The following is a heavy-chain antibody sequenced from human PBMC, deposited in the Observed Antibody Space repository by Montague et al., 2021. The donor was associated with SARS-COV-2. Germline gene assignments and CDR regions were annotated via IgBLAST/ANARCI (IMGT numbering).Heavy chain of an antibody. CDR2: ISRCGPT. CDR1: GDTITSSNW. CDR3: SRLNGRGYHGYESDY. D-gene: IGHD5-12*01. Sequence: SETLSLTCVVSGDTITSSNWWCWVRQPPGKGLVWIGEISRCGPTTYSPPLRSRVTMSIDTVKNYFSLTVTSVTAADTAAYYCSRLNGRGYHGYESDYWGQGTLVTVSS. V-gene: IGHV4/OR15-8*02. J-gene: IGHJ4*02.